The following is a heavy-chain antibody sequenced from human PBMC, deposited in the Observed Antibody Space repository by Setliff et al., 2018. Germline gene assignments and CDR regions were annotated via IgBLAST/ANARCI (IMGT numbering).Heavy chain of an antibody. J-gene: IGHJ4*02. CDR2: IKEDGSEK. D-gene: IGHD3-22*01. Sequence: PGGSLRLSCVASGFTFSRYWMSWVRQAPGRGLEWVANIKEDGSEKYYVDSVKGRFTISRDNSKNTIYLQMNSLRADDTAVYYCARDATYYYDTSGHYSDYFDYWAQGTLVTVSS. CDR3: ARDATYYYDTSGHYSDYFDY. V-gene: IGHV3-7*03. CDR1: GFTFSRYW.